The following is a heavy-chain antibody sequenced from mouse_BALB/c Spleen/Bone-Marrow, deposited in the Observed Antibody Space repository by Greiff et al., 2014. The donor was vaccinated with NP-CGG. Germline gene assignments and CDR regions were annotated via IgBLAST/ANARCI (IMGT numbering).Heavy chain of an antibody. CDR3: AREKDWVFDY. V-gene: IGHV1-55*01. CDR1: GYTFTSYW. Sequence: QVQLQQSGGELGKPGTSVKMSCKASGYTFTSYWVHWGKQRAGQGLGWIGDIYPGSDSTNYNEKFKSKATLTVDTSSSTAYMQLSSLTSEDSAVYYCAREKDWVFDYWGQGTTLTVSS. CDR2: IYPGSDST. D-gene: IGHD4-1*01. J-gene: IGHJ2*01.